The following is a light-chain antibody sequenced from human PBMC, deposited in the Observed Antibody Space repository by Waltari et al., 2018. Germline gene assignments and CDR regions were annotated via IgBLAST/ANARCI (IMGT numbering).Light chain of an antibody. V-gene: IGLV2-14*03. J-gene: IGLJ2*01. CDR1: SSHIGGYNF. Sequence: QSALTQPASAPGSLGKSITISCTGTSSHIGGYNFVSWYQQHPGKAPKLLIYDVSNRPSGVSNRFSASKSGNTASLTISGLQTEDEADYYCSSYTNSNIFVLFGGGTKVTVL. CDR2: DVS. CDR3: SSYTNSNIFVL.